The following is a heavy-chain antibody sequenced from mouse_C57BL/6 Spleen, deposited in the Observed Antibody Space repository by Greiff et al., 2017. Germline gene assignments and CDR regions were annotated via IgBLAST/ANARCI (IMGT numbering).Heavy chain of an antibody. CDR1: GYTFTDYY. D-gene: IGHD1-1*01. Sequence: VQLQQSGAELVRPGASVKLSCKASGYTFTDYYINWVKQRPGQGLEWIARIYPGSGNTYYNEKFKGKATLTAEKSSSTAYMQLSSLTSEDSAVYFCERRGSSSYARDYWGKGTSVTV. CDR3: ERRGSSSYARDY. J-gene: IGHJ4*01. CDR2: IYPGSGNT. V-gene: IGHV1-76*01.